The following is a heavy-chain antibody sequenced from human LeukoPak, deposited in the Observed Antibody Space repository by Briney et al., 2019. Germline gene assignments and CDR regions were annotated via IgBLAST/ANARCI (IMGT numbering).Heavy chain of an antibody. V-gene: IGHV3-23*01. CDR2: TSGSGRSI. J-gene: IGHJ5*02. CDR1: GFTFSSYA. Sequence: GGSLRLSCAASGFTFSSYAMSWVRQAPGKGLEWVSGTSGSGRSIHYADSVKGRFTISRDNSKNTLYLQMNSLRAEDTAVYYCAKDSGGIAVAGEWFDPWGQGTLVTVSS. D-gene: IGHD6-19*01. CDR3: AKDSGGIAVAGEWFDP.